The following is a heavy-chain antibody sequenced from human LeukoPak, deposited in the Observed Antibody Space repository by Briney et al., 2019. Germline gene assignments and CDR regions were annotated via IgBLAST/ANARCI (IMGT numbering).Heavy chain of an antibody. J-gene: IGHJ4*02. D-gene: IGHD3-3*01. CDR3: VSWRSGYFDY. CDR1: GGAINDYY. V-gene: IGHV4-59*01. CDR2: IHYQGTT. Sequence: KPSETLSLTCTLSGGAINDYYWSWIRQSPGKGLEWIGYIHYQGTTKYNPSLISRVTISVDTATSHFSLKMSSVTAADTAVYYCVSWRSGYFDYWGQGILVTVSS.